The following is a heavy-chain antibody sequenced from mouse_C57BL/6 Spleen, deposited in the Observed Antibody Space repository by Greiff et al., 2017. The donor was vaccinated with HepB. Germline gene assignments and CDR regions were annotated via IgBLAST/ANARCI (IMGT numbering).Heavy chain of an antibody. CDR1: GYTFTSYW. V-gene: IGHV1-64*01. CDR3: ARRRGEEYFDV. Sequence: QVQLQQPGAELVKPGASVKLSCKASGYTFTSYWMHWVKQRPGQGLEWIGMIHPNSGSTNYNEKFTSKATLTVDKSSSTAYMQLSSLTSEDSAVYYCARRRGEEYFDVWGTGTTVTVSS. CDR2: IHPNSGST. J-gene: IGHJ1*03.